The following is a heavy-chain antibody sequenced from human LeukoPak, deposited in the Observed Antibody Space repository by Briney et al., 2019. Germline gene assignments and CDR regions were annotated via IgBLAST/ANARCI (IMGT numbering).Heavy chain of an antibody. D-gene: IGHD5-24*01. CDR2: IYYSGST. Sequence: SSETLSLTCTVSGGSISSYHWSWIRQSPGKGLEWIWYIYYSGSTNYNPSLKSRVTISVDTSKNQFSLKLSSVTAADTAVYYCARDFYVDGYPYFEHWGQGTLVTVSS. CDR1: GGSISSYH. J-gene: IGHJ4*02. CDR3: ARDFYVDGYPYFEH. V-gene: IGHV4-59*01.